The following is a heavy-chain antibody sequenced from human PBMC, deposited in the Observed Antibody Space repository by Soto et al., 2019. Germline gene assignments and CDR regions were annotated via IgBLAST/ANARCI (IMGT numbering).Heavy chain of an antibody. CDR3: AKNRVETTRDKAPEF. D-gene: IGHD1-7*01. Sequence: EVQLVKSGGGLVQPGGSLRLSCAASGFTFSRYWMSWVRQTPGKGLEWVANMNQDGSEKYYVDSMKGRFTISRDNARNSLYMQMNSLRVEDTAVYYCAKNRVETTRDKAPEFWGQGTLVTVSS. J-gene: IGHJ4*02. CDR2: MNQDGSEK. CDR1: GFTFSRYW. V-gene: IGHV3-7*01.